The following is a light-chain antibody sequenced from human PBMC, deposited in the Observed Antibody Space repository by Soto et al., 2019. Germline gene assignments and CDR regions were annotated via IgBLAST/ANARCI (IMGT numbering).Light chain of an antibody. CDR2: DAS. J-gene: IGKJ2*01. CDR3: QQTYTFPHT. Sequence: DIQMTQSPSSLSASVGDGVTITCQASQDITNYLNWYQQKPGRAPRLLLYDASSLETGVPSRFSGSGSGTDFTLTISSLEPEDFATYYCQQTYTFPHTFGQGTKVDI. V-gene: IGKV1-33*01. CDR1: QDITNY.